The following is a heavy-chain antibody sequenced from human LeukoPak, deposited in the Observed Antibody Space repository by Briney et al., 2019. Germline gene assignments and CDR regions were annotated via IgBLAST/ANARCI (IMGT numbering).Heavy chain of an antibody. CDR3: ARDLTGQYYFDY. CDR2: ISSSSSYI. V-gene: IGHV3-21*01. D-gene: IGHD3-9*01. Sequence: GGSLRLSCAASGFTFSSYSMNWVRQAPGKGLEWVSSISSSSSYIYYADSVKGRFTISRDYAKNSLYLQMNSLRAEDTAVYYCARDLTGQYYFDYWGQGTLVTVSS. CDR1: GFTFSSYS. J-gene: IGHJ4*02.